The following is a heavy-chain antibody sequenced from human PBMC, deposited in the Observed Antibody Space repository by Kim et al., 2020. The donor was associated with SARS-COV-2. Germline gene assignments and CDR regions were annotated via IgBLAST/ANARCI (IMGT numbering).Heavy chain of an antibody. CDR1: GGSISSGDYF. CDR3: ARETYCGADCYFSFDF. V-gene: IGHV4-30-4*01. J-gene: IGHJ3*01. Sequence: SETLSLTCTVSGGSISSGDYFWHWIRQPPGKGLEWIGYIYYSGSTNYNPSLESRISISLDTSKNQVSLKLNSVTAADTAVYYCARETYCGADCYFSFDFWGQGTMVTVSS. D-gene: IGHD2-21*01. CDR2: IYYSGST.